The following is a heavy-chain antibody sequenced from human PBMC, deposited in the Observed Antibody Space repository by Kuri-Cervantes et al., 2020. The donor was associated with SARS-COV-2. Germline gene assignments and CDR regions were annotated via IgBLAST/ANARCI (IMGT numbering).Heavy chain of an antibody. CDR3: AKGDYRATLAFFGS. CDR2: IKSKTDGGTT. Sequence: GESLKISCAASGFTFSNAWMSWVRQAPGKGLEWVGRIKSKTDGGTTDYAAPVKGRFTISRDNSKDTLYLQMNSLRAEDTAKYYCAKGDYRATLAFFGSWGQGNMVNVSS. D-gene: IGHD4-11*01. CDR1: GFTFSNAW. J-gene: IGHJ4*02. V-gene: IGHV3-15*01.